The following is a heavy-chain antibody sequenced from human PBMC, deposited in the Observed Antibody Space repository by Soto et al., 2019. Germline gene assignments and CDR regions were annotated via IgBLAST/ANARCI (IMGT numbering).Heavy chain of an antibody. Sequence: QITLKESGPSPVKPTQTLTVTCTFPGFSLSNSGVGVAWIRQPPGKALEWLALIYGDNDKRYSPSLKTRLTITKDTSKNQVVLTMTNMDPVDTATYYCARCTLHDYGDYDPGTSHVFDSWGQGTLVTVSS. D-gene: IGHD4-17*01. V-gene: IGHV2-5*02. J-gene: IGHJ4*02. CDR2: IYGDNDK. CDR3: ARCTLHDYGDYDPGTSHVFDS. CDR1: GFSLSNSGVG.